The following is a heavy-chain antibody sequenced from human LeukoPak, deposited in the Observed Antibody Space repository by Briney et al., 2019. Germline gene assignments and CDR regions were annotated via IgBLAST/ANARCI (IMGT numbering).Heavy chain of an antibody. Sequence: SETLSLTCTVSGGSISSSSYYWGWIRQPPGKGLEWIGSIYYSGSTYYNPSLKSRVTISVDTSKNQFSLKLSSVTAADTAVYYCATTYYDFWSGHPNVFDYWGQGALVTVSS. V-gene: IGHV4-39*01. CDR1: GGSISSSSYY. J-gene: IGHJ4*02. D-gene: IGHD3-3*01. CDR3: ATTYYDFWSGHPNVFDY. CDR2: IYYSGST.